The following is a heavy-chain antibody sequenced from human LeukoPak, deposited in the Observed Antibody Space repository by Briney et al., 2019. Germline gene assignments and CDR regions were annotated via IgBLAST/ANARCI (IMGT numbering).Heavy chain of an antibody. V-gene: IGHV3-33*01. J-gene: IGHJ4*02. CDR1: GFTFSNHG. Sequence: GGSLRLSCAASGFTFSNHGMHWVRQAPGKGLEWVANIWYDGSQEYYVDTVKGRFTISRDISKNTLYLQMNSLRAEDTAVYYCARGLAAARLDFRGQGTLVTVSS. D-gene: IGHD6-6*01. CDR2: IWYDGSQE. CDR3: ARGLAAARLDF.